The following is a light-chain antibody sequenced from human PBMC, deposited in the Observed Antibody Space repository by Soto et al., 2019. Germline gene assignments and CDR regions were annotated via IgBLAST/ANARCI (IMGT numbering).Light chain of an antibody. V-gene: IGLV4-69*01. CDR3: QTWDTGIVL. Sequence: QPVLTQSPSASASLGASVKLTCTLSSGHSSYAIAWHQQQPEKGPRYLMKLNSDGSHRKGDGIPDRFSGSSSGAERYLTISSLQSEDEADYYCQTWDTGIVLFGGGTKVTVL. J-gene: IGLJ2*01. CDR1: SGHSSYA. CDR2: LNSDGSH.